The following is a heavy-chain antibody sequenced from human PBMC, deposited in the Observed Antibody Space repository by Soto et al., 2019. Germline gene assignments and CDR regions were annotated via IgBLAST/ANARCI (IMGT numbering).Heavy chain of an antibody. CDR2: ISSSGSTI. Sequence: GGSLRLSCAASGFTFSSYEMNWVRQAPGKGLEWVSYISSSGSTIYYAESVKGRFTISRDNAKNSLYLQMNSLRAEDTAVYYCARDSPAGSKYDSSGYYLTPFDYWGQGTLVTVSS. CDR1: GFTFSSYE. J-gene: IGHJ4*02. CDR3: ARDSPAGSKYDSSGYYLTPFDY. V-gene: IGHV3-48*03. D-gene: IGHD3-22*01.